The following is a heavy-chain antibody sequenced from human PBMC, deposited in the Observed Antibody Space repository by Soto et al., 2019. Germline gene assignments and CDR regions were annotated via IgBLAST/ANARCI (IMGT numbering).Heavy chain of an antibody. CDR1: GFTFSSYG. J-gene: IGHJ4*02. CDR2: ISYDGSNK. CDR3: AKDHDSSGLDY. D-gene: IGHD3-22*01. Sequence: GGSLRLSCAASGFTFSSYGMHWVRQAPGKGLEWVAVISYDGSNKYYADSVKGRFTISRDNSKNTLYLQMNSLRAEDTAVYYCAKDHDSSGLDYWRQGTLVPVSS. V-gene: IGHV3-30*18.